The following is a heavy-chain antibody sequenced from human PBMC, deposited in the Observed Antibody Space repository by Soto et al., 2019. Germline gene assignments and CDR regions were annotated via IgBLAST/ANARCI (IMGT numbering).Heavy chain of an antibody. J-gene: IGHJ4*02. CDR3: AHRRAYGATLLWFGEPYFDY. D-gene: IGHD3-10*01. CDR2: IYWDDDK. CDR1: GFSLSTSGVG. Sequence: SGPTLVNPTQTLTLTCTFSGFSLSTSGVGVGWIRQPPGKALEWLALIYWDDDKRYSPSLKSRLTITKDTSKNQVVLTMTNMDPVDTATYYCAHRRAYGATLLWFGEPYFDYWGQGTLVTVAS. V-gene: IGHV2-5*02.